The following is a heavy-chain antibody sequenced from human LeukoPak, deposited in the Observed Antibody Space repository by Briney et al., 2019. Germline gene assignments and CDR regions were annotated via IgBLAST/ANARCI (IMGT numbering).Heavy chain of an antibody. CDR3: ASLYGSGSYIISYDAFDI. CDR1: GGSFSGYY. J-gene: IGHJ3*02. D-gene: IGHD3-10*01. Sequence: SETLSLTCAVYGGSFSGYYWSWIRQPPGKGLEWIWEINHSGSTNYNPSLKSRVTISVDTSKNQFSLKLSSVTAADTAVYYCASLYGSGSYIISYDAFDIWGQGTMVTVSS. CDR2: INHSGST. V-gene: IGHV4-34*01.